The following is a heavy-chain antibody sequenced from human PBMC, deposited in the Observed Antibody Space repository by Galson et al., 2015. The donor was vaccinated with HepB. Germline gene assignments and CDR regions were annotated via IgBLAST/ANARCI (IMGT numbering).Heavy chain of an antibody. CDR1: TLILTKYA. V-gene: IGHV3-23*01. Sequence: SLRLSCAASTLILTKYAMTWVRQAPGKGLEWVSVVSANGATTHYADSVRGRFTIFRDNSKNTLYLQMSSLRLEDTAVYFCAKNYGDYVYDPFDLGGQGTLGTVSS. J-gene: IGHJ4*02. D-gene: IGHD4-17*01. CDR3: AKNYGDYVYDPFDL. CDR2: VSANGATT.